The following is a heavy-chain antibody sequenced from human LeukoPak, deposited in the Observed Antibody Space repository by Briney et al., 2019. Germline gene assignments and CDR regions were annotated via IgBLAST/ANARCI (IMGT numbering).Heavy chain of an antibody. CDR2: IIPILGIA. CDR3: ARGNSSSWVDH. Sequence: SVKVSCKASGGTFSSYAISWLRQAPGQGLEWMGRIIPILGIANYAQKFQGRVTITADKSTSTAYMELSSLRSEDTAVYYCARGNSSSWVDHWGQGTLVTVSS. CDR1: GGTFSSYA. J-gene: IGHJ4*02. D-gene: IGHD6-6*01. V-gene: IGHV1-69*04.